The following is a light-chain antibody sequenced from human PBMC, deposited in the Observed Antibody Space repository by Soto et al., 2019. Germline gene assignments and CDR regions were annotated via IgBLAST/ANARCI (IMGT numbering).Light chain of an antibody. CDR3: ALYMGSGIGV. CDR2: STN. Sequence: QTVVTQEPSFSVSPGETVTLTCGLNSGSVSTNYYPSWYQQTPGQPPRTLMYSTNTRSSEVPDRFSGSILGNKAALTITGAQADDEADYSCALYMGSGIGVFGGGTKLTVL. J-gene: IGLJ3*02. V-gene: IGLV8-61*01. CDR1: SGSVSTNYY.